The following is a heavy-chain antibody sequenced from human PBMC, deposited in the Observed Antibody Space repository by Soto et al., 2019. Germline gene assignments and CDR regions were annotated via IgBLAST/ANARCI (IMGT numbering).Heavy chain of an antibody. V-gene: IGHV1-2*04. Sequence: ASVKGACKASGYTFTGYYMHWVRQAPGQGLEWMGWINPNSGGTNYAQKFQGWVTMTRDTSISTAYMELSRLRSDDTAVYYCARGEYCSGGSCYLKGSFDYWGQGTLVTVSS. CDR2: INPNSGGT. CDR3: ARGEYCSGGSCYLKGSFDY. D-gene: IGHD2-15*01. J-gene: IGHJ4*02. CDR1: GYTFTGYY.